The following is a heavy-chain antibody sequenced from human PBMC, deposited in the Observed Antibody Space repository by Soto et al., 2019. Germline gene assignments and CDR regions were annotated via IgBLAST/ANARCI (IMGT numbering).Heavy chain of an antibody. V-gene: IGHV3-23*01. CDR3: VKEGDDYSKKADAFDI. D-gene: IGHD4-4*01. J-gene: IGHJ3*02. Sequence: GGSLRLSCAASGFTFSSYAMSWVRQAPGKGLEWVSAISGSGGSTYYADSVKGRFTISRDNSKNTLYLQMNSLRAEDTAVYYCVKEGDDYSKKADAFDIWGQGTMVTVSS. CDR1: GFTFSSYA. CDR2: ISGSGGST.